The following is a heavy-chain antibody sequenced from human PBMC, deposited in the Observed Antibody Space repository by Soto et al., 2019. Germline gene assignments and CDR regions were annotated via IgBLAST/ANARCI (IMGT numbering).Heavy chain of an antibody. CDR3: ARSAPPIDY. V-gene: IGHV1-69*02. CDR1: GGTFSSYT. CDR2: IIPILGNT. J-gene: IGHJ4*02. Sequence: EASVKVSCKASGGTFSSYTISWVRQAPGQGLEWMGRIIPILGNTNYAQKFQGRVTITRDKSASTAYMELSSLRSEDTAVYYCARSAPPIDYWGQGSLVTVSS.